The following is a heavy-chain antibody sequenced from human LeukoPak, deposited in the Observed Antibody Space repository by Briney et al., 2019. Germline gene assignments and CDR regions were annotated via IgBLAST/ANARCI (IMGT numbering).Heavy chain of an antibody. J-gene: IGHJ6*02. CDR1: GFTFSSYA. Sequence: PGGSLRLSCAASGFTFSSYAMHWVRQAPGKGLEWVAVISYDGSNKYYADSVKGRFTISRDNSKNTLYLQMNSLRAEDTAVYYCARGGLTMVQGMDVWGQGTTVTVSS. CDR3: ARGGLTMVQGMDV. V-gene: IGHV3-30-3*01. CDR2: ISYDGSNK. D-gene: IGHD3-10*01.